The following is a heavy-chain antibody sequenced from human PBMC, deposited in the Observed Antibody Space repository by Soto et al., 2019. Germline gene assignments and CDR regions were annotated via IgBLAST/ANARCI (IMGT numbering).Heavy chain of an antibody. J-gene: IGHJ5*02. CDR3: ARGGDTMVRGVIRGNWFDP. Sequence: PGGSLRLSCAASGFTFSSYWMSWVRQAPGKGLEWVANIKQDGSEKYYVDSVKGRFTISRDNAKNSLYLQMNSLRAEDTAVYYCARGGDTMVRGVIRGNWFDPWGQGTLVTVSS. D-gene: IGHD3-10*01. CDR1: GFTFSSYW. CDR2: IKQDGSEK. V-gene: IGHV3-7*01.